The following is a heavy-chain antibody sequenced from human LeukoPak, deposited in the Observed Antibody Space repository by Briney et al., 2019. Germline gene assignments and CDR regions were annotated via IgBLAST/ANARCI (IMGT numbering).Heavy chain of an antibody. Sequence: SETLSLTCTVSGASISSGSYYWNWIRQPAGKGLGWIGRIFASGSTNYNPSLKSRVTISVDTSKNQFSLKLSSVTAADTAVYYCARGAAASYWGQGTLVTVSS. D-gene: IGHD6-25*01. CDR3: ARGAAASY. V-gene: IGHV4-61*02. J-gene: IGHJ4*02. CDR2: IFASGST. CDR1: GASISSGSYY.